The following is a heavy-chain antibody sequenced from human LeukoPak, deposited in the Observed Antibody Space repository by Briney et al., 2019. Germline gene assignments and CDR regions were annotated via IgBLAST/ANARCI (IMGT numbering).Heavy chain of an antibody. CDR2: ISYDGSNK. D-gene: IGHD2-2*01. CDR3: AKPGRRTSIGPFDY. CDR1: RFTFSSYG. V-gene: IGHV3-30*18. Sequence: GGSLRLSCAASRFTFSSYGMHWVRQAPGKGLEWVAVISYDGSNKYYADSVKGRFTISRDNSKNTLYLQMNSLRAEDTAVYYCAKPGRRTSIGPFDYWGQGTLVTVSS. J-gene: IGHJ4*02.